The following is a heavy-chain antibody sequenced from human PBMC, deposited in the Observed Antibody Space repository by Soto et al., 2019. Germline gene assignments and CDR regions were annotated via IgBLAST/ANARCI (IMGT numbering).Heavy chain of an antibody. CDR2: ISGSRGYI. J-gene: IGHJ4*02. V-gene: IGHV3-21*02. Sequence: EVQLVESGGGLVKPGGSLRLSSAASGFIFSDYSINWVRQAPGKGLEWVSSISGSRGYIYYGDSVKGRFTISRDNAKNSVVLQMNNLRAEDTAVYYCARDWAAALDYWGPGTLVTVSS. CDR3: ARDWAAALDY. CDR1: GFIFSDYS. D-gene: IGHD6-13*01.